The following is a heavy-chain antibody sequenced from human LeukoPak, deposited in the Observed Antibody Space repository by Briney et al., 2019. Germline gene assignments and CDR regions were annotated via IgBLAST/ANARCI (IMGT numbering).Heavy chain of an antibody. J-gene: IGHJ6*02. CDR3: ARDGTIYGMDV. V-gene: IGHV4-30-2*01. CDR1: GGSISSDSYS. Sequence: SETLSLTCAVSGGSISSDSYSWSWLRQPPGGGLEWIGYIYHSGTTYYNPSLKSRVTISVDTSKNQFSLKLSSVTAADTAVYYCARDGTIYGMDVWGQGTTVTVSS. CDR2: IYHSGTT.